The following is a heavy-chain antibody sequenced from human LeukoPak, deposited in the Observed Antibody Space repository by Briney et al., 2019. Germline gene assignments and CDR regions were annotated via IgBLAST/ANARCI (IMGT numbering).Heavy chain of an antibody. CDR3: ARAGWELLFEHGMDV. J-gene: IGHJ6*02. D-gene: IGHD1-26*01. CDR1: GGTFSSYA. Sequence: SVKVSCKASGGTFSSYAISWVRQAPGQGLEWMGGIIPIFGTANYAQKFQGRVTITADESTSTAYMELSSLRSEDTAVYYCARAGWELLFEHGMDVWGQGTTVTVSS. CDR2: IIPIFGTA. V-gene: IGHV1-69*13.